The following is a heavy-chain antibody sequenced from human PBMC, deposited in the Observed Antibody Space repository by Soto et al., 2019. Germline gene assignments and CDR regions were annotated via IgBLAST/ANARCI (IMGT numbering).Heavy chain of an antibody. Sequence: EVQLVESGGGLIQPGGSLRLSCAASGFTVSSNYMSWVRQAPGKGLEWVSVIYSGGSTYYADSVKGRFTISRDNSKNTRYLQMNSLRAEATAVYYCARDRVESGYPEYFQHWGQGTLVTVSS. J-gene: IGHJ1*01. CDR1: GFTVSSNY. CDR2: IYSGGST. CDR3: ARDRVESGYPEYFQH. D-gene: IGHD3-22*01. V-gene: IGHV3-53*01.